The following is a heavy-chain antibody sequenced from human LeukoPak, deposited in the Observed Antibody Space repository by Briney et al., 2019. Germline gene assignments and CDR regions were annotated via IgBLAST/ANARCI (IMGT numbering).Heavy chain of an antibody. CDR2: FDPEDGET. J-gene: IGHJ4*02. CDR1: GYTLTELS. D-gene: IGHD3-10*01. CDR3: ATEGPITMVRGVPFFY. V-gene: IGHV1-24*01. Sequence: ASVNVSCKVSGYTLTELSMHWVRQVPGKGLEWMGGFDPEDGETIYAQKFQGRVTMTEDTSTDTAYMELSSLRSEDTAVYYCATEGPITMVRGVPFFYWGQGTLVTVSS.